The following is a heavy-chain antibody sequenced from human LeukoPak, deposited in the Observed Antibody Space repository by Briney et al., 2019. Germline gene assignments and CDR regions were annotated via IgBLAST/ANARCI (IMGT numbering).Heavy chain of an antibody. J-gene: IGHJ3*02. D-gene: IGHD6-13*01. CDR3: ARDRWYSRNWNDAVDI. CDR1: GYTLTELS. Sequence: ASVKVSCKVSGYTLTELSMHWVRQAPGQGLEWMGWISAYNGNTNYAQKVQGRVTMTTDTSTSTAYMELRSLRSDDTAVYYCARDRWYSRNWNDAVDIWGQGTMVTVSS. V-gene: IGHV1-18*01. CDR2: ISAYNGNT.